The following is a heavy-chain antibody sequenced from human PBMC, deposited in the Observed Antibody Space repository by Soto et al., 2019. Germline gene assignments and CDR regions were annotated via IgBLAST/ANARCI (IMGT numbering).Heavy chain of an antibody. J-gene: IGHJ6*02. CDR2: ISGSGGST. CDR1: GFTFSSYA. Sequence: GSLRLSCAASGFTFSSYAMSWVRQAPGKGLEWVSAISGSGGSTYYADSVKGRFTISRDNSKNTLYLQMNSLRAEDTAVYYCAKKFDDDWDYYGMDVWGQGTTVTVSS. V-gene: IGHV3-23*01. D-gene: IGHD3-16*01. CDR3: AKKFDDDWDYYGMDV.